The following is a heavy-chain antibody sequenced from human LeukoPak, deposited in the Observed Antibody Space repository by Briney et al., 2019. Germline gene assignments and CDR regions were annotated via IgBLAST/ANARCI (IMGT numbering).Heavy chain of an antibody. D-gene: IGHD2-21*01. CDR2: INPNSGGT. CDR1: GYTFTSYY. J-gene: IGHJ3*02. CDR3: ASLASADPPNDAFDI. V-gene: IGHV1-2*02. Sequence: ASVKVSCKASGYTFTSYYMHWVRQAPGQGLEWMGWINPNSGGTNYAQKFQGRVTMTRDTSISTAYMELSRLRFDDTAVYYCASLASADPPNDAFDIWGQGTMVTVSS.